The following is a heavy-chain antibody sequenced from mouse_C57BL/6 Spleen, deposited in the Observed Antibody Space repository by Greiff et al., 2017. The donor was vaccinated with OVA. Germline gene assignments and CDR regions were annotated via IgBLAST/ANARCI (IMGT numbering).Heavy chain of an antibody. D-gene: IGHD1-1*01. CDR3: ARCDTTVVARYAMDY. J-gene: IGHJ4*01. V-gene: IGHV1-55*01. CDR1: GYTFTSYW. CDR2: IYPGSGST. Sequence: QVQLQQPGAELVKPGASVKMSCKASGYTFTSYWITWVKQRPGQGLEWIGDIYPGSGSTNYNEKFKSKATLTVDTSSSTAYMQLSSLTSEYSAVYYCARCDTTVVARYAMDYWGQGTSVTVSS.